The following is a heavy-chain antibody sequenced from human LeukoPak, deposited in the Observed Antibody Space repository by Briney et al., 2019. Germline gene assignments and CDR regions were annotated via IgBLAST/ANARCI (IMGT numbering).Heavy chain of an antibody. CDR1: GFTFSSYE. CDR2: ISSSGSTI. CDR3: ARVAAALSKYMDV. V-gene: IGHV3-48*03. Sequence: WVSLRLSCAASGFTFSSYEMNWVRPAPGKGLEWVSYISSSGSTIYYADSVKGRFTISRDNAKNSLYLQMNSLRAEDTAVYYCARVAAALSKYMDVWGKGNTVTISS. D-gene: IGHD6-13*01. J-gene: IGHJ6*03.